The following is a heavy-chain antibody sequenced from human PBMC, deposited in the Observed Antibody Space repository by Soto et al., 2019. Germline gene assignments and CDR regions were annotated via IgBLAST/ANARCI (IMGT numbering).Heavy chain of an antibody. Sequence: GGSLRLSCAVSGFTFNDNAMRWVRQAPEKGLEWVSGINWKSDIGYADSVKGGFTISRDNSKNTLYLQMNSLRAEDTAVYYCGKDFYVGLSFDHWGQGTLVTVSS. CDR2: INWKSDI. J-gene: IGHJ4*02. CDR1: GFTFNDNA. CDR3: GKDFYVGLSFDH. V-gene: IGHV3-9*01. D-gene: IGHD3-16*01.